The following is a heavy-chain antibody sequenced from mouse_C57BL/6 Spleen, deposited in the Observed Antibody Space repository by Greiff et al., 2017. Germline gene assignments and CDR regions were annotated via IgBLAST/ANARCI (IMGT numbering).Heavy chain of an antibody. J-gene: IGHJ4*01. CDR2: ISYDGSN. V-gene: IGHV3-6*01. CDR3: ARGGYGYYAMDY. Sequence: EVQLVESGPGLVKPSQSLSLTCSVTGYSITSGYYWNWIRQFPGNKLEWMGYISYDGSNNYNPSLKNRISITRDTSKNQFFLKLNSVTTEDTATYYCARGGYGYYAMDYWGQGTSVTVSS. D-gene: IGHD1-1*02. CDR1: GYSITSGYY.